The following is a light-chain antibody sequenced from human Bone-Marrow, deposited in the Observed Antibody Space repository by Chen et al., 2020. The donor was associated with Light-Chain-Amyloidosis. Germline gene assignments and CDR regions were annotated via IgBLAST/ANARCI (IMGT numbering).Light chain of an antibody. V-gene: IGLV2-14*01. CDR1: SGDVETYNY. J-gene: IGLJ1*01. CDR2: AVS. Sequence: QSALTQPASVSGSPGQSITISCTGTSGDVETYNYVSCYQQHPGKAPKVMIYAVSNRPSGVSNRFSGSRSGNTAYMNISGLQAEDEAAYYCSSFTSSSSYVFGPGTKVIVL. CDR3: SSFTSSSSYV.